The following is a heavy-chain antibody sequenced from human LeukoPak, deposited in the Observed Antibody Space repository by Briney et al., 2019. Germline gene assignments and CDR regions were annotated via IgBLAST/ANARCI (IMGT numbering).Heavy chain of an antibody. J-gene: IGHJ4*02. CDR3: ARGQYYDILTGYYGPPFDY. CDR2: INSAGSTI. Sequence: GGSLRLSCAASGFTFSSYEMNWVRQAPGKGLEWVSHINSAGSTIYYADSVKGRFTISRDNAKNSLYLQMNSLRAEDTAVYYCARGQYYDILTGYYGPPFDYWGQGTLITVSS. D-gene: IGHD3-9*01. V-gene: IGHV3-48*03. CDR1: GFTFSSYE.